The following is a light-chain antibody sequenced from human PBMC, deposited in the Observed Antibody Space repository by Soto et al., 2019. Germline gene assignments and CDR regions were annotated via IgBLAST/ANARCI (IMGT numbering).Light chain of an antibody. J-gene: IGLJ2*01. Sequence: QSALTQPASVSGSAGQSITISCSGTMRDVGAYNLVSWYQQHPGTAPKLIIYDVSKRPSGVPDRFSGSKSGNTASLTISGLQAEDEADYYCCSYAGSYTDVVFGGGTKVTVL. CDR2: DVS. CDR1: MRDVGAYNL. CDR3: CSYAGSYTDVV. V-gene: IGLV2-11*01.